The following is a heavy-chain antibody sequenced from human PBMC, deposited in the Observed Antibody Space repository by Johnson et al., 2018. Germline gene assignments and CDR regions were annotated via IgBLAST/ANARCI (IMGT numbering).Heavy chain of an antibody. D-gene: IGHD2-15*01. Sequence: EVQLVESGGGLVKPGGSLRLSCAASGFTFSNAWMSWVRQAPGKGLEWVGRIKSKTDGGTTDYAAPVKGRFTISRDDSKNTLYLQMNSLKTEDTAVYYCTTDGSYYDGYDYGMDVWGQGTTVTVSS. V-gene: IGHV3-15*01. CDR1: GFTFSNAW. CDR3: TTDGSYYDGYDYGMDV. J-gene: IGHJ6*02. CDR2: IKSKTDGGTT.